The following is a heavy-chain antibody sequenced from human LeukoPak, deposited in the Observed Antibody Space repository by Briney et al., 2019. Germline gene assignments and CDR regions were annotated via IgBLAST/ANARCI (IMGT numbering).Heavy chain of an antibody. Sequence: ASVKVSCKASGYTFTGYYMHWVRQAPGQGLEWTGTINPNSGGTNYAQKFQGRVTMTRDTSISTAYMELSRLRSDDTAVYYCARAGYSSSWYSMGYYYYYYMDVWGKGTTVTISS. D-gene: IGHD6-13*01. J-gene: IGHJ6*03. CDR3: ARAGYSSSWYSMGYYYYYYMDV. CDR1: GYTFTGYY. V-gene: IGHV1-2*02. CDR2: INPNSGGT.